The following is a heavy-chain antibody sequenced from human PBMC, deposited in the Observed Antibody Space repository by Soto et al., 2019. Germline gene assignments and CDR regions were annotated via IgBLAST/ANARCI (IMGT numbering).Heavy chain of an antibody. V-gene: IGHV4-34*01. CDR2: INHSGST. J-gene: IGHJ6*02. Sequence: SLTCAVSGGSFSGYYWSWIRQPPGKGLEWIGEINHSGSTNYNPSLKSRVTISVDTSKNQFSLKLSSVTAADTAVYYCARTRWYYYYGMDVWGQGTTVTVSS. CDR3: ARTRWYYYYGMDV. CDR1: GGSFSGYY. D-gene: IGHD3-16*02.